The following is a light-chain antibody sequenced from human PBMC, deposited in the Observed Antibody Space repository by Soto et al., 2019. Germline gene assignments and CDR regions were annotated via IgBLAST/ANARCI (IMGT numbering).Light chain of an antibody. CDR3: QQYATSPPMYT. V-gene: IGKV3-20*01. J-gene: IGKJ2*01. CDR2: GAS. Sequence: EIVLTQSPGTLSLSPGERATLSCRASQSVTSGYLGWYQQKPGQAPRLLIYGASSRATGISDRFSGSGSGTDFTLTISRLEPEDFAVYYCQQYATSPPMYTFGQGPKVEIK. CDR1: QSVTSGY.